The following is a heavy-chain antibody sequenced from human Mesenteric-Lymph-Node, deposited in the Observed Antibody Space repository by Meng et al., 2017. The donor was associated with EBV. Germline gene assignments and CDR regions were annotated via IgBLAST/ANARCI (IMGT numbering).Heavy chain of an antibody. Sequence: QVQLQQWGAGLLKPSETLSLTCAVYGGSFSGYYWSWIRQPPGKGLEGIGDINHGGSTNYTPSLKSRVTISVDTSKNQFSLKLSSVTAADTAVYYCARKTTVGYDSWGQGTLVTVSS. J-gene: IGHJ5*01. CDR2: INHGGST. D-gene: IGHD4-17*01. CDR1: GGSFSGYY. CDR3: ARKTTVGYDS. V-gene: IGHV4-34*01.